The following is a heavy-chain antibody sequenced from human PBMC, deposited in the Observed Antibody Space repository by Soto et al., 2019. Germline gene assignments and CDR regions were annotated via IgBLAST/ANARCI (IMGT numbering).Heavy chain of an antibody. D-gene: IGHD4-17*01. Sequence: QLQLQESGPGLVKPSETLSLTCTVSGDSGGFISSSSYHWGWISQPPGKGLEWIGNIYYSGSTYYNPSLHCRVTISGDTSNNQSSLRLISVTAAETAVYYCARHPPYGPLDYWCQGTLVTVSS. V-gene: IGHV4-39*01. CDR2: IYYSGST. CDR1: GDSGGFISSSSYH. CDR3: ARHPPYGPLDY. J-gene: IGHJ4*02.